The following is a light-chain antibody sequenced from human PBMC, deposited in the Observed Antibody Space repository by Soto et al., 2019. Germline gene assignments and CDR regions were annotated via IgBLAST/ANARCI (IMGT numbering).Light chain of an antibody. CDR3: SSYPSSSTLV. Sequence: QSALTQPASVSGSPGQSITISCTGTSSDVGGYNYVSWYQQHPGKAPKLMIYEVSNRPSGVSNRFPGSKSGNTASLTISGLQAEDEADYYCSSYPSSSTLVFGGGTKLTVL. CDR1: SSDVGGYNY. CDR2: EVS. V-gene: IGLV2-14*01. J-gene: IGLJ2*01.